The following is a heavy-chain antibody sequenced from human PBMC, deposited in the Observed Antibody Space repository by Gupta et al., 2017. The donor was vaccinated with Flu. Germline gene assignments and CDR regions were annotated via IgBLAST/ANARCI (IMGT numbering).Heavy chain of an antibody. V-gene: IGHV3-21*01. Sequence: FGSYYMNWVRQAPGKGLEWVSSISSSSSYVYYSDSVKGRFTISRDNTKNSLYLQMNSLRAEDTAVYFCLHTFDILSGAFDYWGRGTLVTVS. CDR1: FGSYY. CDR3: LHTFDILSGAFDY. D-gene: IGHD3-9*01. J-gene: IGHJ4*02. CDR2: ISSSSSYV.